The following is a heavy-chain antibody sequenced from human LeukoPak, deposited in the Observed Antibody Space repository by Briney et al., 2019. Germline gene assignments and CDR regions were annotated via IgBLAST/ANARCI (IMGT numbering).Heavy chain of an antibody. Sequence: GRSLRLSCAASGFTFDDYAMHWVRQAPGKGLEWVSGICWNSGSIGYADSVKGRFTISRDNAKNSLYLQMNSLRAEDTAVYYCARAPNGLLWFGELFLFDYWGQGTLVTVSS. CDR1: GFTFDDYA. D-gene: IGHD3-10*01. CDR2: ICWNSGSI. CDR3: ARAPNGLLWFGELFLFDY. V-gene: IGHV3-9*01. J-gene: IGHJ4*02.